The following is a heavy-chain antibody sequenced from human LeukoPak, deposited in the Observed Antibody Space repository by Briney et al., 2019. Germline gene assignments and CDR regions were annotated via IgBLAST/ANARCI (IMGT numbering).Heavy chain of an antibody. CDR2: INHSGST. J-gene: IGHJ3*02. V-gene: IGHV4-34*01. D-gene: IGHD6-19*01. CDR3: ATNGWVAARTLGAFDI. Sequence: SETLSLTCAVYGGSFSGYYWSWIRQPPGKGLEWIGEINHSGSTNYNPSLKSRVTISVDTSKNQFSLKLSSVTAADTAVYYCATNGWVAARTLGAFDIWGQGTMVTVSS. CDR1: GGSFSGYY.